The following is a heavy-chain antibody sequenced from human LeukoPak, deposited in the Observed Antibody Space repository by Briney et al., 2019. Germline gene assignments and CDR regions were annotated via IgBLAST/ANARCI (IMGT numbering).Heavy chain of an antibody. CDR1: GFTFSSYG. CDR2: TSGSGGFT. D-gene: IGHD2-2*01. J-gene: IGHJ4*02. V-gene: IGHV3-23*01. Sequence: GGSLRLSCAASGFTFSSYGMSWVRQAPGKGLERVSATSGSGGFTYYADSVKGRFTISRDNSKNTLYLQMNSLRAEDTAVYYCAKDRFGCSSTSCYSLDYWGQGTLVTVSS. CDR3: AKDRFGCSSTSCYSLDY.